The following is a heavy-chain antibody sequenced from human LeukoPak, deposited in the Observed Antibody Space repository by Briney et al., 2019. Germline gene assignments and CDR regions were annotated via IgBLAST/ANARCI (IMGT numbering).Heavy chain of an antibody. J-gene: IGHJ1*01. CDR2: INTNTGNP. V-gene: IGHV7-4-1*02. CDR3: ASATRYCSGGSCYSSPEYFQH. Sequence: ASVKVSCKASGYTFTSYGISWVRQAPGQGLEWMGWINTNTGNPTYAQGFTGRFVFSLDTSVSTAYLQISSLKAEDTAVYYCASATRYCSGGSCYSSPEYFQHWGQGTLVTVSS. D-gene: IGHD2-15*01. CDR1: GYTFTSYG.